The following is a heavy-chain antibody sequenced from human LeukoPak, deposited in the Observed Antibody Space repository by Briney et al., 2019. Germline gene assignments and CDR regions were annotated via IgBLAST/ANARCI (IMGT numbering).Heavy chain of an antibody. Sequence: GGSLRLSCAASGFTFSSYSMNWVRQAPGKGLEWVSYISSSSSTIYYADSVKGRFTISRDNAENSLFLQMNSLRAEGTAVYYCARGDCNGGSCYLSLTTIDYWGQGTLVTVSS. CDR3: ARGDCNGGSCYLSLTTIDY. CDR1: GFTFSSYS. V-gene: IGHV3-48*01. D-gene: IGHD2-15*01. J-gene: IGHJ4*02. CDR2: ISSSSSTI.